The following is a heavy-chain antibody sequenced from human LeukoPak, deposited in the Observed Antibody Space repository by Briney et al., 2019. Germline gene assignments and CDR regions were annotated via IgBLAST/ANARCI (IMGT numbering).Heavy chain of an antibody. J-gene: IGHJ3*02. D-gene: IGHD3-22*01. CDR1: GFTFSSYA. CDR3: AKDAYYYDSSGYSPYDAFDI. Sequence: GGSLRLSCAASGFTFSSYAMSWVRQAPGKGLEWASAISGSGGSTYYADSVKGRFTISRDNSKNTLYLQMNSLRAEDTAVYYCAKDAYYYDSSGYSPYDAFDIWGQGAMVTVSS. V-gene: IGHV3-23*01. CDR2: ISGSGGST.